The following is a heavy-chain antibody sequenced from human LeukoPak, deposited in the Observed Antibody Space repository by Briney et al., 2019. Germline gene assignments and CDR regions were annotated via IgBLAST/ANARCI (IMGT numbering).Heavy chain of an antibody. D-gene: IGHD3-22*01. CDR1: GYTFTGYY. J-gene: IGHJ5*02. V-gene: IGHV1-2*02. CDR3: ARAPMYYYDSRRNWFDP. Sequence: ASVKVSCKASGYTFTGYYMHWVRQAPGQGLEWMGWINPNSGGTNYAQKFQGRVTMTRDTSISTAYMELSRLRSDDTAVYYCARAPMYYYDSRRNWFDPWGQGTLVTVSS. CDR2: INPNSGGT.